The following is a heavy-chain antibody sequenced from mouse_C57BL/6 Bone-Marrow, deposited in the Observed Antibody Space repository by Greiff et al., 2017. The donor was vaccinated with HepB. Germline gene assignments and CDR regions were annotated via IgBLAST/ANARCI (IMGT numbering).Heavy chain of an antibody. J-gene: IGHJ3*01. CDR2: IFPGSGST. Sequence: VQGVESGPELVRPGASVKISCKAPGYTFTSHWMQWVRQRPGQGLVWIGEIFPGSGSTYYNEKFKGKATLTVDTSSSPAYMQLSSLTSEDAAVYFCAREDYGSPWFAYWGQGTLVTVSA. CDR1: GYTFTSHW. CDR3: AREDYGSPWFAY. V-gene: IGHV1-56*01. D-gene: IGHD1-1*01.